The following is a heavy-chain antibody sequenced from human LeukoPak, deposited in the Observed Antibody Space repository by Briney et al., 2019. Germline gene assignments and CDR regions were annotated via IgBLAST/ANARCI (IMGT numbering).Heavy chain of an antibody. CDR2: INWNGGST. CDR3: ARDNADRFDY. J-gene: IGHJ4*02. Sequence: ECVFGINWNGGSTGYAYSVKGRFTIYRENDKNSLYLQMNSLRAEDTALYYCARDNADRFDYWGQGTLVTVSS. V-gene: IGHV3-20*03.